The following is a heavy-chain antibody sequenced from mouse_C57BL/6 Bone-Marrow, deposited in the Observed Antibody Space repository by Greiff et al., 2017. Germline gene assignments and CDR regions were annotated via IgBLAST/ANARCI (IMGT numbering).Heavy chain of an antibody. J-gene: IGHJ4*01. CDR1: GYAFTNYL. CDR2: INPGSGGT. V-gene: IGHV1-54*01. D-gene: IGHD4-1*01. CDR3: ARRLGRKGYAVDY. Sequence: QVQLQQSGAELVRPGTSVKVSCKASGYAFTNYLIEWVKQRPGQGLEWIGVINPGSGGTNYNEKFKGKATLTADKSSSTAYMQLSSLTSEDSAVYFCARRLGRKGYAVDYWGQGTSVTVSS.